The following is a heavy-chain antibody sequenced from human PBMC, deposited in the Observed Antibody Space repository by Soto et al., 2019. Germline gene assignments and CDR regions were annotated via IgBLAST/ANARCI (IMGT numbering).Heavy chain of an antibody. J-gene: IGHJ5*02. Sequence: SVKVSCKASGGTFSSYAISWVRQAPGQGLEWMGGIIPIFGTANYAQKFQGCVTITADDATSTAYRELSSLTSEDTCVYYWARRGGYYWFDPWGQGTLVTVSS. D-gene: IGHD3-22*01. V-gene: IGHV1-69*13. CDR3: ARRGGYYWFDP. CDR2: IIPIFGTA. CDR1: GGTFSSYA.